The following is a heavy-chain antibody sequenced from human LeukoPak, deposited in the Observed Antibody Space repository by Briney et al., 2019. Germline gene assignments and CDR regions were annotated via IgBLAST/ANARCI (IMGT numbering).Heavy chain of an antibody. Sequence: GESLRLSCAASGFTFSNYGMHWVRQAPGKGLEWVAVISYDGSNKYYADSVKGRFTISRDNSKNTLYLQMNSLRAEDTAVYYCARGYSITMIVAVTPRRMDVWGKGTTVTVSS. CDR1: GFTFSNYG. J-gene: IGHJ6*03. V-gene: IGHV3-30*19. CDR2: ISYDGSNK. D-gene: IGHD3-22*01. CDR3: ARGYSITMIVAVTPRRMDV.